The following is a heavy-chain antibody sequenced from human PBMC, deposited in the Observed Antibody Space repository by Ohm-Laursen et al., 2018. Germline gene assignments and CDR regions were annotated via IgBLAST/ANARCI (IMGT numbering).Heavy chain of an antibody. J-gene: IGHJ4*02. Sequence: GSLRLSCAASGFTFSSYAMSWVRQAPGRGLEWVSGISGSGGSTYYADSVKGHFTISRDNSKNTLFLQMNSLRAEDTAIYYCAKDEPGTSFYWGRGALVTVSS. D-gene: IGHD1-7*01. CDR3: AKDEPGTSFY. CDR2: ISGSGGST. CDR1: GFTFSSYA. V-gene: IGHV3-23*01.